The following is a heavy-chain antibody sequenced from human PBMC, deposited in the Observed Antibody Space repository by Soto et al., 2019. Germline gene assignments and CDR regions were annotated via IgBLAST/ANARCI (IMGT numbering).Heavy chain of an antibody. CDR2: INTNTGNP. D-gene: IGHD1-26*01. Sequence: ASVKVSCKASGYTFTSYAMNWVRQAPGQGLEWMGWINTNTGNPTYAQGFTGRFVFSLDTSVSTAYLQISSLKAEDTAVYYCARGVDTVGATVVDYWGQGTLVTVSS. CDR3: ARGVDTVGATVVDY. CDR1: GYTFTSYA. J-gene: IGHJ4*02. V-gene: IGHV7-4-1*02.